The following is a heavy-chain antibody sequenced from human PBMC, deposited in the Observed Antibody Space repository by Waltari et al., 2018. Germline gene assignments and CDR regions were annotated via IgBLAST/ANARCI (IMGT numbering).Heavy chain of an antibody. J-gene: IGHJ3*01. V-gene: IGHV3-74*01. CDR1: KFTLRTYW. D-gene: IGHD1-26*01. CDR3: ARASGTYYDAFDV. CDR2: INNDGSTT. Sequence: EVQLVESGGGLVQPGGSLRPACAASKFTLRTYWMHWVRQAPGKGLVWVSHINNDGSTTNYADSVQGRFIISRDNAKNTLYLQMNSLRAEDTAVYYCARASGTYYDAFDVWGQGTMVTVSS.